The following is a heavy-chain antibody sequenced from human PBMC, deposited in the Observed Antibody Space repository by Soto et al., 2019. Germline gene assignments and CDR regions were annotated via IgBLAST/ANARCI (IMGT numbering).Heavy chain of an antibody. CDR2: SFHSGSA. Sequence: QVQLQESGPGLVNPSQTLALTCSVSGGSINSASYYWSWVRQRPGKGLEWIGHSFHSGSAYYTAFLKTRLSISVDTSKTQFSLKLNSVTAADTAVYYCARLRDYYHTSGYPQGFYFDYWGQGTLVTVSS. J-gene: IGHJ4*02. CDR3: ARLRDYYHTSGYPQGFYFDY. D-gene: IGHD3-22*01. V-gene: IGHV4-31*03. CDR1: GGSINSASYY.